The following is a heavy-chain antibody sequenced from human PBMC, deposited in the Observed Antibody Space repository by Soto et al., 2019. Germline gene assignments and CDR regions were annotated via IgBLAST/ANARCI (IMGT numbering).Heavy chain of an antibody. CDR1: GRSMSGYY. CDR3: AREDYHDNGYYVV. D-gene: IGHD3-3*01. J-gene: IGHJ4*02. CDR2: IYTSGTT. V-gene: IGHV4-4*07. Sequence: SETLSLTCTGCGRSMSGYYCSWIRQPAGERLEWIGRIYTSGTTDFNPSLKGRVTMSVDTSKNQFSLKLTSVTAADTALYYCAREDYHDNGYYVVWGQGTQVAVSS.